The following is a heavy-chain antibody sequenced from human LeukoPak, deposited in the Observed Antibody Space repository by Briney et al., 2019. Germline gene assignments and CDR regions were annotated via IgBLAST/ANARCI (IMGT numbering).Heavy chain of an antibody. D-gene: IGHD6-13*01. CDR3: ATFHSSSWYLDY. J-gene: IGHJ4*02. V-gene: IGHV4-59*01. CDR1: GGSISSYY. CDR2: IYYSGST. Sequence: PSETLSLTCTVSGGSISSYYWSWIRQPPGKGLEWIGYIYYSGSTNYNPSLKSRVTISVDTSKNQFSLKLSSVTAADTAVYYCATFHSSSWYLDYWGQRTLVTVSS.